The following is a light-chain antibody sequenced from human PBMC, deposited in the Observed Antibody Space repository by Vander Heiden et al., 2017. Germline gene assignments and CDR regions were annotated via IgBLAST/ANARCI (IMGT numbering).Light chain of an antibody. CDR3: HQDGSSPGT. CDR1: QSVSSSY. V-gene: IGKV3-20*01. J-gene: IGKJ1*01. Sequence: EIVLTQSPGTLSLSPGERATLSCRASQSVSSSYLAWYQQKPGQAPRLLIYGASSRATGIPDRFSGSGSGTDFTLTISRLEPEDFAVYYCHQDGSSPGTFGQGTKVXIK. CDR2: GAS.